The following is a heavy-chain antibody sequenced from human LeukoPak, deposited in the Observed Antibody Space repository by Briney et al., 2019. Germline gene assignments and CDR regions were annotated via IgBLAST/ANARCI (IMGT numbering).Heavy chain of an antibody. V-gene: IGHV3-30*01. CDR3: ASWYAGYYDSSGFDY. CDR1: GFTFSSYA. D-gene: IGHD3-22*01. CDR2: ISYDGSNK. J-gene: IGHJ4*02. Sequence: PGRSLRLSCAASGFTFSSYAMHWVRQAPGKGLEWVAVISYDGSNKYYAGSVKGRFTISRDNSKNTLYLQMNSLRAEDTAVYYCASWYAGYYDSSGFDYWGQGTLVTVSS.